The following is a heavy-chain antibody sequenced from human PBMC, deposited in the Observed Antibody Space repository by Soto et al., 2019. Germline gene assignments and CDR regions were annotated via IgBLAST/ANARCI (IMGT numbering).Heavy chain of an antibody. D-gene: IGHD5-18*01. Sequence: ASVKVSCKASGYTFTSYAMHWVRQAPGQRLEWMGWINAGNGNTKYSQKFQGRVTITRDTSASTAYMELSSLRSEDTAVYYCARARGYSYGPQYYYYYYMDVWGKGTTVTVSS. CDR2: INAGNGNT. J-gene: IGHJ6*03. CDR3: ARARGYSYGPQYYYYYYMDV. V-gene: IGHV1-3*01. CDR1: GYTFTSYA.